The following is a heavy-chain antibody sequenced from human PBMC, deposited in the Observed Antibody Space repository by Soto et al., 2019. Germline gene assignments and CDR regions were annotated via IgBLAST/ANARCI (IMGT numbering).Heavy chain of an antibody. D-gene: IGHD3-10*01. J-gene: IGHJ3*02. CDR2: IYYSGTT. V-gene: IGHV4-59*08. CDR3: ARLFHYAGSENFPAFNI. Sequence: SETLSLTCSVSDGSISNYYWIWIRQSPGKGLEYIGYIYYSGTTNYNPSLKSRVTISVDTSKNQFSLKLSSVTAADTAVYYCARLFHYAGSENFPAFNIWGQGTMVTVSS. CDR1: DGSISNYY.